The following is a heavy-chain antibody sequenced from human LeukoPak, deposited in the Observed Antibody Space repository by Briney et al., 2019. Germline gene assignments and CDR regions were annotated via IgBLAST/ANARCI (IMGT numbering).Heavy chain of an antibody. CDR2: ISSNGGST. V-gene: IGHV3-64D*06. J-gene: IGHJ4*02. Sequence: AGGSLRLSCSASGFTFSSYAMHWVRQAPGKGLEYVSAISSNGGSTYYADSVKGRFTISRDNSKNTLYLQMSSLRAEDTAVYYCVKSGYGWLRSYLFDYWGQGTLVTVSS. CDR3: VKSGYGWLRSYLFDY. D-gene: IGHD5-12*01. CDR1: GFTFSSYA.